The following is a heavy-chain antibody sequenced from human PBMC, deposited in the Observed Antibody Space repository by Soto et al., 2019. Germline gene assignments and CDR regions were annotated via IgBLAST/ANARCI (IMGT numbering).Heavy chain of an antibody. CDR2: VKDGGHT. J-gene: IGHJ4*02. CDR3: ARGQEGVVATH. Sequence: QVQLQQWGAGLLKPSETLSLNCAVTGGSLSGYYWSWIRQPPGKGLEWIGEVKDGGHTNYSPSHRGRVTISSDTSNNQLSLRLNSVTAADTGVYYCARGQEGVVATHWDQGSLVTVSS. V-gene: IGHV4-34*01. CDR1: GGSLSGYY. D-gene: IGHD5-12*01.